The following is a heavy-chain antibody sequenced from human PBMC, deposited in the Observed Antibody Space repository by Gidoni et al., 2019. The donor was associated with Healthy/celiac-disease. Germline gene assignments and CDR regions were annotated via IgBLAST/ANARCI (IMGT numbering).Heavy chain of an antibody. V-gene: IGHV1-69*04. CDR1: GGTFSSYA. CDR3: ASLSCGGGDCLRGYYFDY. D-gene: IGHD2-21*02. Sequence: QVQLVQSGAEVQKPGSSATVSCKAYGGTFSSYAISWVRQAPGQGLEWMGRIIPILGIANYAQKFQGRVTITADKSTSTAYMELSSLRSEDTAVYYCASLSCGGGDCLRGYYFDYWGQGTLVTVSS. CDR2: IIPILGIA. J-gene: IGHJ4*02.